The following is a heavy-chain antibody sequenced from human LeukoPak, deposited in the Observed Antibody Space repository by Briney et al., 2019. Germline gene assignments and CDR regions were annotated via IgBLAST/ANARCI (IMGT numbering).Heavy chain of an antibody. J-gene: IGHJ4*02. D-gene: IGHD4-17*01. CDR1: SYPISSGPY. CDR3: ARVTYVDDMLYQYFDY. V-gene: IGHV4-38-2*01. Sequence: SETLSLTCAVPSYPISSGPYWGWIRQSPGKGLEWVGSIFHSGNSYYNPSLKSRLTMSVDTSKNQFSLKLTSVTAADTALYYCARVTYVDDMLYQYFDYWGQGILVTVSS. CDR2: IFHSGNS.